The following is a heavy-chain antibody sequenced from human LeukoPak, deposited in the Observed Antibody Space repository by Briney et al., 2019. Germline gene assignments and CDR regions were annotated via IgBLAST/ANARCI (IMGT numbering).Heavy chain of an antibody. CDR2: IGAGGTFT. J-gene: IGHJ4*02. D-gene: IGHD4-11*01. Sequence: GGSLRLSCTASGFTFSSYAMNWVRQAPGKGLEWVSGIGAGGTFTYYADSVKGRFTISRDNSRNTLYLQMNSLRADDTAVYYCATYLDYTTYGYYFDYWGQGTLVTVSS. V-gene: IGHV3-23*01. CDR3: ATYLDYTTYGYYFDY. CDR1: GFTFSSYA.